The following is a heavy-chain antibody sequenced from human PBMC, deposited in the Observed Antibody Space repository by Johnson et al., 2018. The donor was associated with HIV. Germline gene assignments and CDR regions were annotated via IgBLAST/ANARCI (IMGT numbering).Heavy chain of an antibody. CDR1: GFTFSSYA. Sequence: VQLVESGGGVVQPGRSLRLSCAASGFTFSSYAMHWVRQAPGKGLEWVAVTSYYGSNKYYADSVKGRFTISRDNSKNTLYLQMNSLRTEDTAVYYCARPYNWNFYDAFDIWGQGTMVTVSS. CDR2: TSYYGSNK. CDR3: ARPYNWNFYDAFDI. D-gene: IGHD1-7*01. V-gene: IGHV3-30-3*01. J-gene: IGHJ3*02.